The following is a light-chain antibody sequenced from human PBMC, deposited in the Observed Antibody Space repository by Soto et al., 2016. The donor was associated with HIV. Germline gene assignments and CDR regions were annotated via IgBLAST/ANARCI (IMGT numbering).Light chain of an antibody. Sequence: DFQMTQSPSSLSASVGDRVTIACRASQSIASYLNWSQQKPGKAPKLLIYAASTLQSGVPSRFSGSGSDTNFTLTISSLQPEDFATYYCQQTYSTPPTLGQGTKVEVK. J-gene: IGKJ1*01. V-gene: IGKV1-39*01. CDR1: QSIASY. CDR2: AAS. CDR3: QQTYSTPPT.